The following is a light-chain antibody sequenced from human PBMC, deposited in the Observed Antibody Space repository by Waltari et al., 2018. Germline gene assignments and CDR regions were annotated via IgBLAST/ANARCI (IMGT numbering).Light chain of an antibody. Sequence: EIVLTQSPATLSVSPGERASLSCRASHTISTNLAWNQQKPGQAPRLLMYGATTRATGIPARFSGSGSGTEFTLTISSLQSEDFGVYYCQQYHNWRTFGQGTRVEVK. J-gene: IGKJ1*01. CDR2: GAT. CDR3: QQYHNWRT. CDR1: HTISTN. V-gene: IGKV3-15*01.